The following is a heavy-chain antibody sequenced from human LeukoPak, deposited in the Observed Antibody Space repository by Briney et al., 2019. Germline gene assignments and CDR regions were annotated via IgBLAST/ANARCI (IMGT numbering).Heavy chain of an antibody. D-gene: IGHD2-15*01. Sequence: PGGSLRLSCAASGFTVSSNYMSWVRQAPGKGLEWISHISGSTSAIYYADSVKGRFTISRDNAKNSLYLQMSSLRDEDTAVYYCAQKGGTDHWGQGTLVTVSS. CDR1: GFTVSSNY. CDR3: AQKGGTDH. J-gene: IGHJ4*02. CDR2: ISGSTSAI. V-gene: IGHV3-48*02.